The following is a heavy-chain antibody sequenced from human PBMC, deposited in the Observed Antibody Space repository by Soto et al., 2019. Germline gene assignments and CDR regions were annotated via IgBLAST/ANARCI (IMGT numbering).Heavy chain of an antibody. CDR2: IYWDDDK. CDR1: GFSLSTRGVG. Sequence: QITLKESGPTLVKPTQTLTLTCTFSGFSLSTRGVGVGWIRQPPGKALEWLALIYWDDDKRYSPSLKSRLTITKDTSKNQVVPTMTYMDPVDTATHYCARRRTSWGYSSGWYVAAFYIWGQASMITVSS. CDR3: ARRRTSWGYSSGWYVAAFYI. J-gene: IGHJ3*02. D-gene: IGHD6-19*01. V-gene: IGHV2-5*02.